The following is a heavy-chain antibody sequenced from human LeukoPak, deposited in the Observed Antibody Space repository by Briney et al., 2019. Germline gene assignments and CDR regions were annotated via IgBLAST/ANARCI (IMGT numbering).Heavy chain of an antibody. CDR3: ARAPARRSSYYYGMDV. CDR1: GFTFSSYA. Sequence: GRSLRLSCAASGFTFSSYAMHWVRQAPGKGLEWVAVISYDGSNKYYADSVKGRFTTSRDNSKNTLYLQMNSLRAEDTAVYYCARAPARRSSYYYGMDVWGQGTTVTVSS. CDR2: ISYDGSNK. J-gene: IGHJ6*02. D-gene: IGHD3-10*01. V-gene: IGHV3-30-3*01.